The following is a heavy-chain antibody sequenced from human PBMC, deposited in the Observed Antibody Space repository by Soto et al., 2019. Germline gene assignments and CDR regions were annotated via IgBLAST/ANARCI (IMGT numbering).Heavy chain of an antibody. Sequence: GGSLRLSCAASGFSFTSYWMTWVRQAPGKGREWVANIKEDASERYYLDSLKGRFTISRDNARNSLNLQMNRLRAEDTAVYSCARDGVPVVGSSSNFYYGMDVWGQGTTVTVSS. D-gene: IGHD1-26*01. CDR3: ARDGVPVVGSSSNFYYGMDV. CDR1: GFSFTSYW. V-gene: IGHV3-7*03. J-gene: IGHJ6*02. CDR2: IKEDASER.